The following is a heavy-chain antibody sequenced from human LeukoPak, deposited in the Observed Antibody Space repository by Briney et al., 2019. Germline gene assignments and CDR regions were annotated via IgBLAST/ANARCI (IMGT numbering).Heavy chain of an antibody. V-gene: IGHV4-38-2*02. CDR3: TRRISSGSYSDY. CDR2: ISHSGMT. D-gene: IGHD1-26*01. J-gene: IGHJ4*02. CDR1: GYSITSGFF. Sequence: TSETLSLTCTVSGYSITSGFFWGWIRQPPGQGLEWIGSISHSGMTYHNPSLKSRVTMSVDTSKNKFSLELSYVTAADTAVYYCTRRISSGSYSDYWGQGSLVTVSS.